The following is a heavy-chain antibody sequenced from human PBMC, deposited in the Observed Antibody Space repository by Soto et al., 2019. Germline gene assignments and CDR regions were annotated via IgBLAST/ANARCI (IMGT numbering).Heavy chain of an antibody. V-gene: IGHV3-15*07. D-gene: IGHD3-16*01. Sequence: EVQLVESGGGLVEPGGSLRLSCAASGFTFNGAWMNWVRQGPGKGLEWVGRVKSKVAGETIDYAAPVKGRFTISRDDSRNTVYLQMNSLSTEDTAMYYCAADLPDWGAYAFDYWGQGALVTVSS. J-gene: IGHJ4*02. CDR1: GFTFNGAW. CDR2: VKSKVAGETI. CDR3: AADLPDWGAYAFDY.